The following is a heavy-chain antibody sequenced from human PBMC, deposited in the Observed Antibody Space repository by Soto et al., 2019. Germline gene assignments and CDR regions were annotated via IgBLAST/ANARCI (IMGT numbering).Heavy chain of an antibody. Sequence: PGGSLRLSCAASGFTFSSYAMSWVRQAPGKGLEWVSAISGSGGSTYYADSVKGRVTISRDNAKNTLYLQMNSLRVDDTAVYYCARGPRGLYHHDYWGQGALVTVSS. CDR1: GFTFSSYA. CDR3: ARGPRGLYHHDY. J-gene: IGHJ4*02. D-gene: IGHD2-2*01. CDR2: ISGSGGST. V-gene: IGHV3-23*01.